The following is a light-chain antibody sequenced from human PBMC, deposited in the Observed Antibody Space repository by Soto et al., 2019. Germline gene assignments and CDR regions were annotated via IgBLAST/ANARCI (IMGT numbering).Light chain of an antibody. V-gene: IGKV1-6*02. J-gene: IGKJ1*01. CDR3: LQDYNYPWT. Sequence: IQMTQSPSSLSASVGDRVTLTCRASRNIRSDLSWYQQRPGQAPKVLIYAASSLQSGVPSRFSGSGSGTDFTLTISSLQPEDFATYYCLQDYNYPWTFGQGTKVDIK. CDR2: AAS. CDR1: RNIRSD.